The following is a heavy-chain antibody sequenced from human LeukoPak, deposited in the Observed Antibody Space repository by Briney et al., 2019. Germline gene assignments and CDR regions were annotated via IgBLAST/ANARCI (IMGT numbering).Heavy chain of an antibody. V-gene: IGHV3-74*01. CDR3: ARAGFTYSYDSSGYRPFDY. CDR1: GFTFSSYW. J-gene: IGHJ4*02. Sequence: GGSLRLSCAASGFTFSSYWMHWVRQAPGKGLVWVSRINSDGSSTSYADSVKGRFTIPRDNAKNTLYLQMNSLRAEDKAVYYCARAGFTYSYDSSGYRPFDYWGRGTLVTVS. CDR2: INSDGSST. D-gene: IGHD3-22*01.